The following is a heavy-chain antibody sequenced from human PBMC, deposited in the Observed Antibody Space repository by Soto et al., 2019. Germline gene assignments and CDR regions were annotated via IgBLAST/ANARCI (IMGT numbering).Heavy chain of an antibody. D-gene: IGHD6-19*01. J-gene: IGHJ5*02. CDR1: GYTFTSYY. V-gene: IGHV1-46*01. CDR3: ARGAAVDGGHNCFDP. Sequence: QVQLVQSGAEVKKPGASVKVSCKASGYTFTSYYIHWVRQRQAPGQGLEWLGIINPSGGTTTYAQKFQGRVTMTRDTSTSTVYMELRSLSSEDTAVYYCARGAAVDGGHNCFDPWGQGTLVTVSS. CDR2: INPSGGTT.